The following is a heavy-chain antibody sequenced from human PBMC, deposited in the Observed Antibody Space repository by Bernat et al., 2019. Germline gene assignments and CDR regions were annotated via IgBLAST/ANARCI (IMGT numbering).Heavy chain of an antibody. CDR2: IRSKAYGGTT. CDR3: TRVGPYCGGDCYDNWFDP. Sequence: EVQLVESGGGLVQPGRSLRLSCTASGFTFGDYAMSWFRQAPGKGLGWVGFIRSKAYGGTTEYDESVKGRFTISRNDSKSIAYLQMNSLKTEDTAVYYCTRVGPYCGGDCYDNWFDPWGQGTLVTVSS. D-gene: IGHD2-21*02. CDR1: GFTFGDYA. V-gene: IGHV3-49*03. J-gene: IGHJ5*02.